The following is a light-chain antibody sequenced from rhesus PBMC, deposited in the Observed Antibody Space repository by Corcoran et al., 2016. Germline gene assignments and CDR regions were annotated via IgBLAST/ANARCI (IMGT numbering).Light chain of an antibody. Sequence: QVILTQSPATLSLSPGERATLCRASQSGSSYLAWYQQKTGQAPRLLLFGASSRATGIPDRCSGRGSVTDLPLTLSSLEPEDIGVYHCYPQSSGYSFGQGTKVELK. CDR3: YPQSSGYS. CDR2: GAS. J-gene: IGKJ2*01. V-gene: IGKV3-10*01. CDR1: QSGSSY.